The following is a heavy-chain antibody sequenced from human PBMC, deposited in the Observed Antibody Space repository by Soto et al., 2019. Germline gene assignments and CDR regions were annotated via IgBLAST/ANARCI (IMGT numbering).Heavy chain of an antibody. Sequence: QVQLVESGGGVVQPGRSLRLSCAASGFTFSTYAMHWVRQAPGKGLAWVAIISYHGSNKYYADSVKGRFTISRDEPNNTLYLQMNSLRPEDTAVYYCARDLPQYCSAGSCYPDSWGQGTLVTVSS. CDR3: ARDLPQYCSAGSCYPDS. CDR2: ISYHGSNK. CDR1: GFTFSTYA. J-gene: IGHJ4*02. V-gene: IGHV3-30-3*01. D-gene: IGHD2-15*01.